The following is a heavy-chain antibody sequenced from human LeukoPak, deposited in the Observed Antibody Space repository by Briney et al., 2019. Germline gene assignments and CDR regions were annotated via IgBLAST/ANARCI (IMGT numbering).Heavy chain of an antibody. CDR1: GFTVSSNY. J-gene: IGHJ4*02. V-gene: IGHV3-53*01. D-gene: IGHD4-23*01. CDR2: IYSGGST. CDR3: ARETPSRYFDY. Sequence: GGSLRLSCAASGFTVSSNYMSWVRQAPGKGLEWVSVIYSGGSTYYADSVKGRFTISRDNSKNTLYLQMNSLRAEDTAVYYCARETPSRYFDYWGQGTLVTVSS.